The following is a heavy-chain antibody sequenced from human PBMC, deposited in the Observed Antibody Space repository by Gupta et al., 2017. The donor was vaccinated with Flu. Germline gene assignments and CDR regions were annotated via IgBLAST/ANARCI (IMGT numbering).Heavy chain of an antibody. J-gene: IGHJ3*02. D-gene: IGHD1-26*01. CDR2: ISTTGET. Sequence: EVQLVESGGGLVQPGGSLRLSCDASGFTLSNYDMHWVRQIAGRGLELVSSISTTGETYYLGSVKGRFTISREIARNSLFLQMNNLGSEDTSVYFCVREGGVWDPFDIWGQGTMVTVSS. CDR3: VREGGVWDPFDI. V-gene: IGHV3-13*01. CDR1: GFTLSNYD.